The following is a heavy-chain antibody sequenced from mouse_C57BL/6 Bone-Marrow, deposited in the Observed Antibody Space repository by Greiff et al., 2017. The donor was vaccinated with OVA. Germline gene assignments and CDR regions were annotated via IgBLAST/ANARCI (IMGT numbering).Heavy chain of an antibody. Sequence: QVQLQQPGAELVRPGSSVKLSCKASGYTFTSYWMHWVKQRPIQGLEWIGNIDPSDSETHYNQKFKDKATLTVDKSSSTAYMQLSSLTSEDSAVDYCARSYYGSSYGGAYWGQGTLVTVSA. CDR3: ARSYYGSSYGGAY. V-gene: IGHV1-52*01. CDR1: GYTFTSYW. J-gene: IGHJ3*01. CDR2: IDPSDSET. D-gene: IGHD1-1*01.